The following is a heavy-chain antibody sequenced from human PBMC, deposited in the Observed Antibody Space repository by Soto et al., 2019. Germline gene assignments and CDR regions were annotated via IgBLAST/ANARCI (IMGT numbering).Heavy chain of an antibody. J-gene: IGHJ3*02. CDR3: TIGSWSGEVFDI. CDR1: GGTFSTYS. V-gene: IGHV1-69*02. Sequence: QVQLVQSGAEVKKPGSSVKVSCEDSGGTFSTYSVFWVRQAPGQGLEWMGRIIPMLGIRNYAQRFQDRVTITADKSTATAHMELSSLRSEDTALYYCTIGSWSGEVFDIWGQGTMVTVSS. D-gene: IGHD2-21*01. CDR2: IIPMLGIR.